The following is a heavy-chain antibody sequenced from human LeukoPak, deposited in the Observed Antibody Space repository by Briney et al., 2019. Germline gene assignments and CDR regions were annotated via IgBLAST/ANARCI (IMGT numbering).Heavy chain of an antibody. CDR1: GFTFSSYG. V-gene: IGHV3-30*02. Sequence: GGSLRLSCAASGFTFSSYGMHWVRQAPGKGLEWVAFIRYDGSNKYYADSVKGRFTISRDNSKNTLYLEMNSLRVEDTAVYYCARKAGYYYGSGDYWGQGTLVTVSS. CDR3: ARKAGYYYGSGDY. CDR2: IRYDGSNK. D-gene: IGHD3-10*01. J-gene: IGHJ4*02.